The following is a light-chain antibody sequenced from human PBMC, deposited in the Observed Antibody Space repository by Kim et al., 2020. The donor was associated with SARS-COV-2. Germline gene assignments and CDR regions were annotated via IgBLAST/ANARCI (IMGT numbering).Light chain of an antibody. CDR2: DAS. J-gene: IGKJ3*01. CDR3: QHYNSHP. CDR1: PSISSW. V-gene: IGKV1-5*01. Sequence: LSAKVGDRLTIPCRSSPSISSWLAWYQHKPGQAPNLLIYDASSLEGPDPCRFSGSGSETAFTLTISCLLHNDFAIYYCQHYNSHPFGPRTKVDI.